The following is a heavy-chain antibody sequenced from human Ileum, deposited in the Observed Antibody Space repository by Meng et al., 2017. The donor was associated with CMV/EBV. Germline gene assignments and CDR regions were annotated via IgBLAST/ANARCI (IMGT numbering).Heavy chain of an antibody. CDR1: GDSINNPSYY. CDR2: IYYSGSH. CDR3: ARVPRGGDGDKSFGY. D-gene: IGHD4-23*01. Sequence: LQRPESGPGLVQPSATPSLTCTVSGDSINNPSYYWGRGRQPPRKGLGWIANIYYSGSHSSNPSPKSRVTISIDTSHNRFSLNLDSVTAADTAVYYCARVPRGGDGDKSFGYWGRGTLVTVSS. J-gene: IGHJ4*02. V-gene: IGHV4-39*01.